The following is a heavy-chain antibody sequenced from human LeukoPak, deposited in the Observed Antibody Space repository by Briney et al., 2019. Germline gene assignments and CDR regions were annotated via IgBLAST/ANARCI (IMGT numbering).Heavy chain of an antibody. CDR2: ISGRGDST. V-gene: IGHV3-23*01. CDR1: RFTFSSYA. D-gene: IGHD4-17*01. CDR3: ARSYGDATFDY. Sequence: GGSLRLSCAASRFTFSSYAMSWVRQAPGKGLEWVSTISGRGDSTYYADSVKGRFTISRDNSRNTLYLQLSSLRAEDTAVYYCARSYGDATFDYWGQGTLVTVSS. J-gene: IGHJ4*02.